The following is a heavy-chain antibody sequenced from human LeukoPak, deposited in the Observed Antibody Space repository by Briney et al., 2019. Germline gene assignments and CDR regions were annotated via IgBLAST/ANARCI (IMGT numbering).Heavy chain of an antibody. CDR1: GFTLRSYA. D-gene: IGHD6-19*01. CDR3: AKTTAGFSSGRYPGWPVDY. V-gene: IGHV3-23*01. J-gene: IGHJ4*02. Sequence: GGSLSLSCAASGFTLRSYAIYWVRQAPGKGLEWVSGISGNGGDTYFADSVKDRFTISRDNSKNTVFLQMDRLRAEDTAVYYCAKTTAGFSSGRYPGWPVDYWGQGTLVTVSS. CDR2: ISGNGGDT.